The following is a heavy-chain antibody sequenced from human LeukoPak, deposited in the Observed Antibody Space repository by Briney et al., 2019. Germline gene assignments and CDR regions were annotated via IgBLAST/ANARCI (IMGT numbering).Heavy chain of an antibody. Sequence: ASVKVSCKASGYTFTGYYMHWVRQAPGQGLEWMGWINPDSGGTNYAQKFQGRVTMTRDTSISTAYMELNTRRSDDLAVYYCAREGLSYCGGDCYSNAFHIWGQGTMVTVSS. D-gene: IGHD2-21*02. V-gene: IGHV1-2*02. J-gene: IGHJ3*02. CDR1: GYTFTGYY. CDR3: AREGLSYCGGDCYSNAFHI. CDR2: INPDSGGT.